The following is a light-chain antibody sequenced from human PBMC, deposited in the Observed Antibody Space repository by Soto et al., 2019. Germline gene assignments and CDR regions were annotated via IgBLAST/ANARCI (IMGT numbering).Light chain of an antibody. Sequence: QSVLTQPPSVSGAPGQRVTMSCTGSSSNIGAGYDVHWFQQLPGTAPRLLIYSNINRLAGVPARFSGSKSGTSASLAITGLQAEDEADYYCQSYDSSLSAWVFGGGTKLTVL. V-gene: IGLV1-40*01. CDR1: SSNIGAGYD. CDR2: SNI. J-gene: IGLJ2*01. CDR3: QSYDSSLSAWV.